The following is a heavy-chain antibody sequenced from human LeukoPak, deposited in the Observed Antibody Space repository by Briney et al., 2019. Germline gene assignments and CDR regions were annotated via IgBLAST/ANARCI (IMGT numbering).Heavy chain of an antibody. D-gene: IGHD3-10*01. Sequence: GGSLRLSCAASGLTFCNYAMSWVRQAPGRGLEWVSSISGSGGSTHYAESVKGRFTTSRDNSKSTMFLQVNSLRAEDTAVYYCAKGSTYFYGSGTSDDAFDIWGQGTMVTVSS. V-gene: IGHV3-23*01. CDR2: ISGSGGST. CDR3: AKGSTYFYGSGTSDDAFDI. CDR1: GLTFCNYA. J-gene: IGHJ3*02.